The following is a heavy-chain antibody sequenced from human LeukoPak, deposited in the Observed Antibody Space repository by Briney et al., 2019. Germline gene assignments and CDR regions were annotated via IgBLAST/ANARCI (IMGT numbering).Heavy chain of an antibody. Sequence: GGSLRLSCAASGFTFSSYAMHWVRQAPGKGLEWVAVISYDGSNKYYADSVKGRFTISRDNSKNTLYLQMNSLRAEDTAVYYCARIVDTAMVTVDYWGQGTLVTVSS. CDR1: GFTFSSYA. D-gene: IGHD5-18*01. CDR2: ISYDGSNK. V-gene: IGHV3-30*04. J-gene: IGHJ4*02. CDR3: ARIVDTAMVTVDY.